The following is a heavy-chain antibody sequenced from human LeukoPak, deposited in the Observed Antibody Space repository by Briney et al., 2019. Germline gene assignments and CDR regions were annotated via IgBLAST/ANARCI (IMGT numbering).Heavy chain of an antibody. V-gene: IGHV4-34*01. D-gene: IGHD6-13*01. J-gene: IGHJ4*02. Sequence: PSETLSLTCAVYGGSFSGYYWSWIRQPPGKGLEWIGEINHSGSTNYNPSLKSRVTISVDTSKNQFSLKLSSVTAADTAVYYCARPFSGYSSSWYGHPRFDYWGQGTLVTVSS. CDR3: ARPFSGYSSSWYGHPRFDY. CDR1: GGSFSGYY. CDR2: INHSGST.